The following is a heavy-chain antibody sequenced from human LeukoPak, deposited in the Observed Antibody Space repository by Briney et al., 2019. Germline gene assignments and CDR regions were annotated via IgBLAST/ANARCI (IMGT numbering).Heavy chain of an antibody. V-gene: IGHV3-21*01. CDR1: GFTFSSYS. CDR2: ISSSSSYI. J-gene: IGHJ6*02. Sequence: GGSLRLSCAASGFTFSSYSMNWVRQAPGKGLEWVSSISSSSSYIYYADSVKGRFTISRDNAKNSLYLQMNSLRAEDTAVYYCARDGYSGYDSYYYYGMDVWGQGTTVTVSS. D-gene: IGHD5-12*01. CDR3: ARDGYSGYDSYYYYGMDV.